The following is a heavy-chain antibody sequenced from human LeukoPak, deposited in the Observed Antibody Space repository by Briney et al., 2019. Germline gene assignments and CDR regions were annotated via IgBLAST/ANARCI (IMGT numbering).Heavy chain of an antibody. J-gene: IGHJ6*02. CDR2: IYWNDDK. V-gene: IGHV2-5*01. Sequence: SGPTLVNPTQTLTLTCTFSGFSLSISGVGVGWIRQPPGKALEWLALIYWNDDKRYSPSLKSRLTITMDTSKNQVVLTMTNMDPVDTATYYCAHSFPLVAAGADLYYYYGMDVWGQGTTVTVSS. D-gene: IGHD6-13*01. CDR1: GFSLSISGVG. CDR3: AHSFPLVAAGADLYYYYGMDV.